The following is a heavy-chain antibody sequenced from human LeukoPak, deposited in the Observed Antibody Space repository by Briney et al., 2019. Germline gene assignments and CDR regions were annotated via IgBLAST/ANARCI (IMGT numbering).Heavy chain of an antibody. CDR1: RYTFTSYD. D-gene: IGHD6-13*01. Sequence: GASVKVSCKASRYTFTSYDINWVRQATGQGLEWMGWMNPNSGNTGYAQKFQGRVTMTRNTSISTAYMELSSLRSEDTAVYYCARDAGSSWYGGWFDPWGQGTLVTVSS. V-gene: IGHV1-8*01. J-gene: IGHJ5*02. CDR2: MNPNSGNT. CDR3: ARDAGSSWYGGWFDP.